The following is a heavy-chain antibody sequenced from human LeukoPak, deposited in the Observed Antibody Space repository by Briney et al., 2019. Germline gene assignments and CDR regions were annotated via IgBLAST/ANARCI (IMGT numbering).Heavy chain of an antibody. D-gene: IGHD3-10*01. Sequence: KSSETLSLTCTVSGGSISSGGYYWSWIRQPPGKGLEWIGEINHSGSTNYNPSLKSRVTISVDTSKNQFSLKLSSVTAADTAVYYCARGKRRYYGSGTAGAFDIWGQGTMVTASS. CDR2: INHSGST. CDR3: ARGKRRYYGSGTAGAFDI. J-gene: IGHJ3*02. CDR1: GGSISSGGYY. V-gene: IGHV4-39*07.